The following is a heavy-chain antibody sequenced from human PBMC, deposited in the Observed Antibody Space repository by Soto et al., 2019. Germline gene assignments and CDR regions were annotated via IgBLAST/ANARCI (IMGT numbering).Heavy chain of an antibody. CDR2: IKHDGSEK. CDR1: GFTFSSYW. V-gene: IGHV3-7*01. CDR3: ARESEDLTSNFDY. Sequence: EVQLVESGGGLVHLGGSRRLSCAASGFTFSSYWMTWVRQAPGKGLEWVANIKHDGSEKYYVDSVKGRFTISRDNAKNSVYLEMNSLSAEDTAVYYCARESEDLTSNFDYWGQGTLVTVSS. J-gene: IGHJ4*02.